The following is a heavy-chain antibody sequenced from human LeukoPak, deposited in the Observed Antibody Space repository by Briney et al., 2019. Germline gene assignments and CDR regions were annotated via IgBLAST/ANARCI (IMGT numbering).Heavy chain of an antibody. D-gene: IGHD6-19*01. CDR3: AKSVAGNLNWFDP. J-gene: IGHJ5*02. V-gene: IGHV3-30*18. CDR1: GFTFSSYG. CDR2: ISYDGGNK. Sequence: GGSLRLSGAASGFTFSSYGMHWVRQAPGKGLEWVAVISYDGGNKYYADSVKGRFTISRDNSKNSLYLQMNSLRAEDTAVYYCAKSVAGNLNWFDPWGQGTLVTVSS.